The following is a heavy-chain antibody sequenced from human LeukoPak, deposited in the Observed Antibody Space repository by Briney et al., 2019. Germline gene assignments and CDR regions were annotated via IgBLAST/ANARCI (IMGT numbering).Heavy chain of an antibody. CDR2: FDPEDGET. CDR3: ATGLYFDWLVAFDI. CDR1: GYTLTELS. D-gene: IGHD3-9*01. J-gene: IGHJ3*02. V-gene: IGHV1-24*01. Sequence: ASLKVSCKVSGYTLTELSMHCVRQVPEKGLERMGGFDPEDGETIYAQKFQGRVTMTEDTSTDTAYMELSSLRSEDTAVYYCATGLYFDWLVAFDIWGQGTMVTVSS.